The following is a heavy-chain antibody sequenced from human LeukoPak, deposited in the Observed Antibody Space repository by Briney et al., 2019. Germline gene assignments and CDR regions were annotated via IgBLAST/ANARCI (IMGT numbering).Heavy chain of an antibody. CDR3: ARSGTRSGGAFDI. CDR2: VYSSGST. D-gene: IGHD4-23*01. CDR1: GGSISGYY. V-gene: IGHV4-59*08. J-gene: IGHJ3*02. Sequence: HSETLSLTCTVSGGSISGYYWTWIRQSPGKGLEWIAYVYSSGSTNYNPSLYSRVPISLDTSKNQFSLKLSSVTAADTAVYFCARSGTRSGGAFDIWGQGTMVTVSS.